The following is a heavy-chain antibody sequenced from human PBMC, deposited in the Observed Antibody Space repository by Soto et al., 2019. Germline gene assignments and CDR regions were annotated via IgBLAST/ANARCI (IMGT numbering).Heavy chain of an antibody. CDR2: ISGSGGST. D-gene: IGHD3-10*01. J-gene: IGHJ6*02. CDR1: GFTFSSYA. CDR3: AKAIYGSGTIGGDYYYYGMDV. Sequence: EVQLLESGGGLVQPGGSLRLSCAASGFTFSSYAMSWVRQAPGKGLEWVSAISGSGGSTYYADSVKGRFTISRDNSKNTLYRQMNSLRAEDTAVYYCAKAIYGSGTIGGDYYYYGMDVWGQGTTVTVSS. V-gene: IGHV3-23*01.